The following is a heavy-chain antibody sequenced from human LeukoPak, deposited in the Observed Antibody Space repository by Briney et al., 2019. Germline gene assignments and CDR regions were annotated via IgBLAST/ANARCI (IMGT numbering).Heavy chain of an antibody. D-gene: IGHD3-9*01. Sequence: ASVKVSCKASGGTFSSYATSWVRQAPGQGLEWMGGIIPIFGTANYAQKFQGRVTITADESTSTAYMELSSLRSEDTAVYYCARAEKYDILTGYARGPFDYWGQGTLVTVSS. V-gene: IGHV1-69*01. CDR3: ARAEKYDILTGYARGPFDY. CDR1: GGTFSSYA. J-gene: IGHJ4*02. CDR2: IIPIFGTA.